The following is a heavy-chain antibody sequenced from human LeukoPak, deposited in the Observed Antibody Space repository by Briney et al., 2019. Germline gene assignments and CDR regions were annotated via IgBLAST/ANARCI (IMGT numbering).Heavy chain of an antibody. D-gene: IGHD3-10*01. J-gene: IGHJ3*02. CDR3: ARDGGYDYGSLDI. CDR2: ISSGGTTI. Sequence: PGRSLRLSCAASGFTFSSYAMHWVRQAPGKGLEWVSYISSGGTTIYYADSVKGQFTISRDNAKNSLYLQMNSLRAEDTAVYYCARDGGYDYGSLDIWGQGTMVTVSS. CDR1: GFTFSSYA. V-gene: IGHV3-48*03.